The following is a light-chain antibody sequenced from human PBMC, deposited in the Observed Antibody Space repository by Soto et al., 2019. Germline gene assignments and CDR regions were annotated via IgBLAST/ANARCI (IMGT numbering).Light chain of an antibody. Sequence: EIVMTQSPATLSVSPGERATLSCRASQSVSSNLAWYQQKPGQAPRLLIYGASTMATGIPARVSGSGSGTEFTLTISSLQSEDFAVYYCQQYNNWPRTFGQGTKVEIK. CDR3: QQYNNWPRT. J-gene: IGKJ1*01. CDR2: GAS. CDR1: QSVSSN. V-gene: IGKV3-15*01.